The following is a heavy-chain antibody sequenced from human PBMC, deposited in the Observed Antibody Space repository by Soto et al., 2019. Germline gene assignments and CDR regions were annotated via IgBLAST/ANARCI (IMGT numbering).Heavy chain of an antibody. J-gene: IGHJ4*02. CDR1: GYTFNSYG. CDR2: ISAYNGNT. CDR3: ARYFWSGQLPFYFDQ. D-gene: IGHD3-3*01. Sequence: GASVKVSCKASGYTFNSYGVSWARQAPGQGLEWMGWISAYNGNTKYTQNLQGRVTMTIDTTTSSAYLEVRSLRSDDTAIYYCARYFWSGQLPFYFDQWGQGTLVTVS. V-gene: IGHV1-18*01.